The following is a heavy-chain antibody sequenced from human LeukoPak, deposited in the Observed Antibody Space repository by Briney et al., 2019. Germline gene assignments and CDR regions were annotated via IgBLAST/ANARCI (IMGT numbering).Heavy chain of an antibody. D-gene: IGHD1-26*01. J-gene: IGHJ4*02. V-gene: IGHV1-18*01. CDR2: ISAYNGNT. Sequence: ASVKVSCKASGYTFTSYGISWVRQAPGQGLEWMGWISAYNGNTNYAQKLQGRVTMTTDTSTSTAYMELRSLRSDDTAVYYCARMRKGIVGALSTPIDYWGQGTLVTVSS. CDR1: GYTFTSYG. CDR3: ARMRKGIVGALSTPIDY.